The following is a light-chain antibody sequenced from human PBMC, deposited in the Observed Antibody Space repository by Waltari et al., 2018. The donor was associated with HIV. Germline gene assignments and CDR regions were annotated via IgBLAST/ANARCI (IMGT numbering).Light chain of an antibody. V-gene: IGLV1-47*01. CDR2: PTN. Sequence: QSVLTQPPSASGTPGQRVTISCSGSSSNIVTNYVSWYKQFPGTAPELVVYPTNQGPLGVPDRFSGSKSGTSASLAISGLRSEDEADYYCAAWDDSLSAWLFGGGTRLNVL. CDR1: SSNIVTNY. J-gene: IGLJ2*01. CDR3: AAWDDSLSAWL.